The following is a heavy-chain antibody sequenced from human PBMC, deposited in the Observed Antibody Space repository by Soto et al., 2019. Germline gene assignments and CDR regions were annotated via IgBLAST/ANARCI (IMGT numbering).Heavy chain of an antibody. V-gene: IGHV1-2*02. CDR3: APSPGGLRIDP. CDR1: GYSFTDYY. D-gene: IGHD3-10*01. Sequence: QVQLVQAGAEVKKPWASVKVSCKASGYSFTDYYIHWVRQAPGQGLEWMGWISPHSGGTKYAQAFQDRVTMTRDTSISTVYLDLSRLRSDVTTVSYCAPSPGGLRIDPWGQGTLVTVSS. J-gene: IGHJ5*02. CDR2: ISPHSGGT.